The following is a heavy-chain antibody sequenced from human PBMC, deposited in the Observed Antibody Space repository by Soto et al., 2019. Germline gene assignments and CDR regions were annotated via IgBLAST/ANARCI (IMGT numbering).Heavy chain of an antibody. CDR3: ARPDFGDYWYFDL. J-gene: IGHJ2*01. D-gene: IGHD4-17*01. V-gene: IGHV1-69*08. CDR1: GGTFSSHT. CDR2: IIPALGTA. Sequence: QDQLVQSGAEVKKPGSSVKVSCKASGGTFSSHTFSWVRQAPGQGLEWMGRIIPALGTATYAQKFQGRVTITADDSATTVYMERNSLRSEDTAVYYCARPDFGDYWYFDLWGRGTLVTVSS.